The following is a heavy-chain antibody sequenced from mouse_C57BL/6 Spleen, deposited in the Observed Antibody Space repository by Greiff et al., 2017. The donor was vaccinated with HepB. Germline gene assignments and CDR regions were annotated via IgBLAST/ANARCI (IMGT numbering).Heavy chain of an antibody. J-gene: IGHJ2*01. CDR2: INPNNGGT. Sequence: VQLQQSGPELVKPGASVKMSCKASGYTFTDYNMHWVKQSHGKSLEWIGYINPNNGGTSYNQKFKGKATLTVNKSSSTAYMELRSLTSEDSAVYYCARTFITTVVAPHFGYWGQGTTLTVSS. CDR1: GYTFTDYN. CDR3: ARTFITTVVAPHFGY. V-gene: IGHV1-22*01. D-gene: IGHD1-1*01.